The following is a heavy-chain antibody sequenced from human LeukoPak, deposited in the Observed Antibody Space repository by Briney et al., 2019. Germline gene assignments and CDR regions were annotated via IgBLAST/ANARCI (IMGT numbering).Heavy chain of an antibody. CDR2: IYNSGST. J-gene: IGHJ4*02. V-gene: IGHV4-59*08. CDR3: ARSINWNEIGFDY. Sequence: PSETLSLTCTVSGGSISSYYWTWIRQPPGKGLEWIGHIYNSGSTNYNHSLKSRVTISLDTSKNQFYLKRSSVAAADAAVYYCARSINWNEIGFDYWGQGTLVTVSS. D-gene: IGHD1-20*01. CDR1: GGSISSYY.